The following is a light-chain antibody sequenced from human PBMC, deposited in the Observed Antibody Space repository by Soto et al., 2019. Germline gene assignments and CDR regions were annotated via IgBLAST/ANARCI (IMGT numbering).Light chain of an antibody. CDR2: DVS. CDR3: CSYAGSYTFYV. CDR1: SSDVGGYNY. Sequence: QPVLTQPRSVSGSPGQSVTISCTGTSSDVGGYNYVSWYQHHPGKAPKLMTYDVSKRPSGVPDRFSGSKSGNTASLTISGLQAEDEADYYCCSYAGSYTFYVFGTGTKVTVL. J-gene: IGLJ1*01. V-gene: IGLV2-11*01.